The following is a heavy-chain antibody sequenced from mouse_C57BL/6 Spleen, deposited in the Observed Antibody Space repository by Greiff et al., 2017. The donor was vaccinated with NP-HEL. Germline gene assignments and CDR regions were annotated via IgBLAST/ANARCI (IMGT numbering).Heavy chain of an antibody. CDR1: GYTFTDYH. Sequence: VQLKQSGPVLVKPGASVKMSCKASGYTFTDYHMNWVKQSHGKSLEWIGVINPYNGGTSYNQKFKGKATLTVDKSSSTAYMELNSLTSEDSAVYYCASGGTTRYFDVWGTGTTVTVSS. V-gene: IGHV1-19*01. D-gene: IGHD1-1*01. CDR2: INPYNGGT. J-gene: IGHJ1*03. CDR3: ASGGTTRYFDV.